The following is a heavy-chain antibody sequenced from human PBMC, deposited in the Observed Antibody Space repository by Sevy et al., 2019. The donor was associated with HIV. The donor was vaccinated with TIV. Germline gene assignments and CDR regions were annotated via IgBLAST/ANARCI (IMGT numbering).Heavy chain of an antibody. CDR2: IWYDGSNK. D-gene: IGHD6-13*01. CDR3: ARAGIAAAGTLDY. CDR1: GFTFSSYG. Sequence: GGSLRLSCAASGFTFSSYGMHWVRQAPGKGLEWVAVIWYDGSNKYYADSVKGRFTISRDNPKNTLYLQMNSLRAEDTAVYYCARAGIAAAGTLDYWGQGTLVTVSS. J-gene: IGHJ4*02. V-gene: IGHV3-33*01.